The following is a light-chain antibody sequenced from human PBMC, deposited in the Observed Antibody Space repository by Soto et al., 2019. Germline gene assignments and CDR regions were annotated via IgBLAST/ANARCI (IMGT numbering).Light chain of an antibody. J-gene: IGKJ5*01. CDR3: QQSYSTPLIT. CDR2: AAS. V-gene: IGKV1-39*01. Sequence: EIQMTQSPSTLSASVGDRVTITCRASRSISSYLNWYQQKPGKAPKLLIYAASSLQSGVPSRFSGSGSGTDFTLTISSLQPEDFATYYCQQSYSTPLITFGQGTRLEIK. CDR1: RSISSY.